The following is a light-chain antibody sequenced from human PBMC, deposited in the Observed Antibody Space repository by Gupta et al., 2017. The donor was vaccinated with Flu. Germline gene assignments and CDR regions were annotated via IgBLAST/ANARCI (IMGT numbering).Light chain of an antibody. CDR3: QQASSSPFT. V-gene: IGKV3-20*01. CDR1: QSVSSSY. CDR2: GAS. Sequence: DIVLTQSPGTLSLSPGERVTLSCRASQSVSSSYLAWYQQKPGQAPRLLIYGASSRAPGIPDRFSGSGSGTDFTLTISRLEPEDFAVYSCQQASSSPFTFGRGTKVDIK. J-gene: IGKJ4*01.